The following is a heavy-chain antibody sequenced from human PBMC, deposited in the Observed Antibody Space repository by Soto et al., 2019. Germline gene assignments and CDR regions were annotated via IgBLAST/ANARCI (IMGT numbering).Heavy chain of an antibody. V-gene: IGHV3-23*01. CDR2: ITDSGGDA. D-gene: IGHD3-10*01. CDR1: GITFGNRA. J-gene: IGHJ4*02. CDR3: ARGSTDSYPGSRIFDF. Sequence: VGSLRLSCVASGITFGNRAMSWVRQAPGEGLEWVSTITDSGGDAKYADSVRGRFAISRDNSKKTLYLQMSSLTAEDSAIYYCARGSTDSYPGSRIFDFWGRGTLVTVSS.